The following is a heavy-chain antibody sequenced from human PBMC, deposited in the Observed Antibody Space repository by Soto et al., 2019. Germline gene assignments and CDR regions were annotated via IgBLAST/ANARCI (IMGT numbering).Heavy chain of an antibody. J-gene: IGHJ6*04. CDR3: ARSEEDSDYYYYGMDV. V-gene: IGHV6-1*01. CDR1: GDTVSSNSVA. D-gene: IGHD2-15*01. CDR2: TYYRSRWYS. Sequence: SPTLSLTCVGSGDTVSSNSVAWNWVRQSPSRGLEWLGRTYYRSRWYSDYAVSVRSRIDINADTSKNQVSLQLNSVTPEDTAVNYCARSEEDSDYYYYGMDVWGKGTTVTVSS.